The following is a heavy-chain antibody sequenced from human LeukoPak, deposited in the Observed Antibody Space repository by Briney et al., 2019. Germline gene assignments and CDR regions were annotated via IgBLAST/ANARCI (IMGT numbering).Heavy chain of an antibody. CDR2: IYYSGST. CDR3: ARLRYCSSTSCPGLDY. Sequence: PSETLSLTCTVSRGSISSYYWSWIRQPPGQGLEWIGCIYYSGSTNYNPSLKSRVTISVDTSKNQFSLKLSSVTAADTAVYYCARLRYCSSTSCPGLDYWGQGTLVTVSS. V-gene: IGHV4-59*01. CDR1: RGSISSYY. D-gene: IGHD2-2*01. J-gene: IGHJ4*02.